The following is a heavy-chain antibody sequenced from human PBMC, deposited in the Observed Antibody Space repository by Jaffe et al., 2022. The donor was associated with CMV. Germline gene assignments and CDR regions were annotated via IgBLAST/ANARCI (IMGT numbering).Heavy chain of an antibody. CDR1: GFTFSSYA. CDR2: ISGSGGST. D-gene: IGHD6-13*01. V-gene: IGHV3-23*01. Sequence: EVQLLESGGGLVQPGGSLRLSCAASGFTFSSYAMSWVRQAPGKGLEWVSAISGSGGSTYYADSVKGRFTISRDNSKNTLYLQMNSLRAEDTAVYYCAKDLGQQLVRIYYYYYYGMDVWGQGTTVTVSS. CDR3: AKDLGQQLVRIYYYYYYGMDV. J-gene: IGHJ6*02.